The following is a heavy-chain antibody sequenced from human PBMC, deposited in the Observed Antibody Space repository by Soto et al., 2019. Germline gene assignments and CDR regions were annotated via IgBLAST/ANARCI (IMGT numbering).Heavy chain of an antibody. V-gene: IGHV3-66*01. D-gene: IGHD2-15*01. CDR1: GFTVSSKY. CDR2: IQSGGPT. Sequence: GGSLRLSCAASGFTVSSKYMSWVRQAPGKGLEWVSLIQSGGPTYYADSVKGRFTISRDTSENTVHLQMDSLRAEDTAVYYCASDFVLFYCGRCYRVSFDVWGKGTTVTVSS. CDR3: ASDFVLFYCGRCYRVSFDV. J-gene: IGHJ6*04.